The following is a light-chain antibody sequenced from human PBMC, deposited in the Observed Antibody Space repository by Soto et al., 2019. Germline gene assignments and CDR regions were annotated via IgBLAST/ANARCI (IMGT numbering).Light chain of an antibody. CDR1: SSNIGAAYD. CDR2: DNI. CDR3: QSYDTSLSGSV. Sequence: QLVLTQPPSVSGAPGQSVTISCTGSSSNIGAAYDVHWYQHLPGTAPKLLIYDNINRPSGVPDRFSGSKSGTSASLAITGLQAEDEADYYCQSYDTSLSGSVFGGGTKLTVL. V-gene: IGLV1-40*01. J-gene: IGLJ3*02.